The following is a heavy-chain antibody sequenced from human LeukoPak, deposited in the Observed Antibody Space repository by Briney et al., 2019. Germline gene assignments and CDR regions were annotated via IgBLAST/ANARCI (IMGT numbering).Heavy chain of an antibody. CDR2: ISSSSSYI. CDR3: ARVKARIAAAGTYYGMDV. V-gene: IGHV3-21*01. CDR1: GFTFSSYS. J-gene: IGHJ6*02. D-gene: IGHD6-13*01. Sequence: GGSLRLSCAAPGFTFSSYSMNWVRQAPGKGLEWVSSISSSSSYIYYADSVKGRFTISRDNAKNSLYLQMNSLRAEDTAVYYCARVKARIAAAGTYYGMDVWGQGTTVTVSS.